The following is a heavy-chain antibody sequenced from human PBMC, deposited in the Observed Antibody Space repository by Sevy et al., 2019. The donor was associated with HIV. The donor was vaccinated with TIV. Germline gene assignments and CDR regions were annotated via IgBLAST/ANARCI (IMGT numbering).Heavy chain of an antibody. Sequence: GESLKISCKGSGYSFTSYWIGWVRQMPGKGLEWMGIIYPGDSDTRYIPSFQGQVTISADKSISTAYLQWSSLKASDTALYYCARRAVVPAATVYYFDYWGQGTLVTVSS. CDR3: ARRAVVPAATVYYFDY. CDR1: GYSFTSYW. J-gene: IGHJ4*02. CDR2: IYPGDSDT. D-gene: IGHD2-2*01. V-gene: IGHV5-51*01.